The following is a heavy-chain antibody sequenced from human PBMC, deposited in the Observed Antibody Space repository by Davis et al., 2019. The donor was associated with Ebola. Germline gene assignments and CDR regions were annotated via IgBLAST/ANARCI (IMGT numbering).Heavy chain of an antibody. D-gene: IGHD3-3*01. J-gene: IGHJ6*04. Sequence: GGSLRLSCAASGFIFSDFGVHWVRQAPGKGLEWLAFISNEGSNKYYTDSAKGRFTISRDNSKKTLYLQMNSLKAEDTAVYYCAKSGLSFGVVKYHYGIDVWGKGTTVTVSS. CDR2: ISNEGSNK. CDR1: GFIFSDFG. CDR3: AKSGLSFGVVKYHYGIDV. V-gene: IGHV3-30*18.